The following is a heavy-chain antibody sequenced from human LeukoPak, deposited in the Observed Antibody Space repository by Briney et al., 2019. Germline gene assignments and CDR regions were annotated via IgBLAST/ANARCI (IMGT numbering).Heavy chain of an antibody. J-gene: IGHJ1*01. Sequence: GGSLRLSCAASGFIFSSYAMGWVRQAPGKGLEWVSAISGIGDTTHYADSVKGRFTISRDNSKDTLFLQMDSLRGEDTAVYYCAKRVVVGATSPYSDFQHWGQGTLVTVSS. D-gene: IGHD1-26*01. CDR1: GFIFSSYA. V-gene: IGHV3-23*01. CDR3: AKRVVVGATSPYSDFQH. CDR2: ISGIGDTT.